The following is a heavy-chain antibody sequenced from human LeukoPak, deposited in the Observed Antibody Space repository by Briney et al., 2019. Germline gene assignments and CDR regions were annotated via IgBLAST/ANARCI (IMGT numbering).Heavy chain of an antibody. CDR1: GFTFTSHD. CDR3: ARGQYCSSTSCYTRYFDY. Sequence: ASVKVSCKASGFTFTSHDYNWVRQATGQGLEWMGWMNPNSGNTGYAQKFQGRVTMTRDTSITTVYMELSSLTSEDTAVYYCARGQYCSSTSCYTRYFDYWGQGTLVTVSS. J-gene: IGHJ4*02. CDR2: MNPNSGNT. V-gene: IGHV1-8*01. D-gene: IGHD2-2*02.